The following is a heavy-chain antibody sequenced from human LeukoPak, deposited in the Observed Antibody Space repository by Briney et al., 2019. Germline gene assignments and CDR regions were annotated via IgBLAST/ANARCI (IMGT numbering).Heavy chain of an antibody. J-gene: IGHJ4*02. CDR2: IYYSGST. Sequence: SETLPLTCTVSGGSISSYYWSWIRQPPGKGLEWIGYIYYSGSTNYNPSLKSRVTISVDTSKNQFSLKLSSVTAADTAVYYCARQGGPYGDLDYWGQGTLVTVSS. V-gene: IGHV4-59*08. D-gene: IGHD4-17*01. CDR3: ARQGGPYGDLDY. CDR1: GGSISSYY.